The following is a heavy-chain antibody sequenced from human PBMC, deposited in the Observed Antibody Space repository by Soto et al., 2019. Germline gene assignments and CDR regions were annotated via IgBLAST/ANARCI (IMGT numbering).Heavy chain of an antibody. V-gene: IGHV3-48*02. CDR2: INSGSDTI. D-gene: IGHD3-16*01. CDR1: GLTLSAYS. CDR3: ARPHLDRPTYYGLDV. Sequence: GGSLRLSCAASGLTLSAYSMNWVRQAPGKGLEWISFINSGSDTIYYGDSVKGRFTISRDNAKNALYLQMNSLRDDDTAVYYCARPHLDRPTYYGLDVWGQGTTVTVSS. J-gene: IGHJ6*02.